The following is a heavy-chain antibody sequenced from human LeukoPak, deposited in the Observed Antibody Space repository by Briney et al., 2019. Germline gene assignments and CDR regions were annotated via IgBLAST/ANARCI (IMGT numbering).Heavy chain of an antibody. V-gene: IGHV3-23*01. J-gene: IGHJ4*02. CDR3: AKDMSHCGGDCYGFDY. Sequence: GGSLRLSCAASGFTFSSYGMSWVRQAPGKGLEWVSAISGSGGSTYYADSVKGRFTISRDNSKNTLYLQMNSLRAEDTAVYYCAKDMSHCGGDCYGFDYWGQGTLVTVSS. CDR1: GFTFSSYG. CDR2: ISGSGGST. D-gene: IGHD2-21*02.